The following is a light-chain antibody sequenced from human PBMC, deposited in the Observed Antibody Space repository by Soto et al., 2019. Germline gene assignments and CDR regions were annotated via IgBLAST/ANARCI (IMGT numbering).Light chain of an antibody. CDR2: DAS. V-gene: IGKV1-5*01. CDR3: QHLRT. Sequence: GDRVTTPCRASQNINNWIAWYQQKPGXAPKFLIYDASTLESGVPSRFSGSGFGTEFSLTISSLQPDDFGSYYCQHLRTFGQGTKVDIK. J-gene: IGKJ1*01. CDR1: QNINNW.